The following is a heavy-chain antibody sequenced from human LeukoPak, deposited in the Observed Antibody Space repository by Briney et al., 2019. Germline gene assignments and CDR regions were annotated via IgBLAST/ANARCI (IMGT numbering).Heavy chain of an antibody. CDR2: IYYSGST. J-gene: IGHJ4*02. V-gene: IGHV4-59*08. Sequence: SETLSLTCTVSGGSISSYYWSWIRQPPGKGLEWIGYIYYSGSTSYNPSLKSRVTISVDASKNQFSLKLNSVTAADTAVYYCARHGGSYTFDYWGQGTLVTVSS. CDR1: GGSISSYY. CDR3: ARHGGSYTFDY. D-gene: IGHD1-26*01.